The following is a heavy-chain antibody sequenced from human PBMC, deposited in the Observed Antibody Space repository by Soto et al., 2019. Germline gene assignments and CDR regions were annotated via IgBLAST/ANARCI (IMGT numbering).Heavy chain of an antibody. CDR3: ARHGRDGYNPTRPFDY. J-gene: IGHJ4*02. Sequence: GESLKISCKGSGYSFTSYWIGWLRQMPGKGLEWMGIIYPGDSDTRYSPSFQGQGTISADKFISTAYLQWSSLKASDTAMYYCARHGRDGYNPTRPFDYWGQGTLVTVSS. CDR2: IYPGDSDT. CDR1: GYSFTSYW. V-gene: IGHV5-51*01. D-gene: IGHD5-12*01.